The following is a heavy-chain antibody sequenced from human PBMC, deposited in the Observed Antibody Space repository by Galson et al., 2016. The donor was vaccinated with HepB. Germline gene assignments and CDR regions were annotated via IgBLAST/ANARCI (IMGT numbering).Heavy chain of an antibody. D-gene: IGHD5-24*01. CDR1: GGSISSTSYY. CDR2: IYYSGTT. CDR3: ARSIDGYYGMDV. V-gene: IGHV4-39*01. Sequence: LTCTVSGGSISSTSYYWGWIRQSPGQGLEWIGTIYYSGTTYHNPSLKSRVTISVDTSKNQFSLKLSSVTAADTAVYYCARSIDGYYGMDVWGQGTTVTVSS. J-gene: IGHJ6*02.